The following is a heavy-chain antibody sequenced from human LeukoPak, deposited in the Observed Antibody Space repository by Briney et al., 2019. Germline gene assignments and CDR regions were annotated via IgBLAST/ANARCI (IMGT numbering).Heavy chain of an antibody. J-gene: IGHJ4*02. D-gene: IGHD2-15*01. CDR2: ISAYNGNT. CDR1: GYTFTSYG. CDR3: ARGGYCSGGSCYSPIDY. Sequence: ASVKVSCKASGYTFTSYGISWVRQAPGQGLEWMGWISAYNGNTNYAQKLQGRVTMTTDTSTSTAYMELSSLRSEDTAVYYCARGGYCSGGSCYSPIDYWGQGTLVTVSS. V-gene: IGHV1-18*01.